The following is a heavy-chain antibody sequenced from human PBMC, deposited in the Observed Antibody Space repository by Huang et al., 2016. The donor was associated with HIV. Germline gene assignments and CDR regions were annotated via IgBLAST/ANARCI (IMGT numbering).Heavy chain of an antibody. CDR3: ARGTRLTGLWYFDL. J-gene: IGHJ2*01. Sequence: EVQLVESGGGLVQPGGSLRLSCAASGFTFSSYWMHWVRQAPGKGLVGVSRINGDGSTTNYADSVKGRFTISRDNAKNTLYVQENSLRAEDTAVYYCARGTRLTGLWYFDLWGRGTLVIVSS. CDR2: INGDGSTT. V-gene: IGHV3-74*01. CDR1: GFTFSSYW. D-gene: IGHD7-27*01.